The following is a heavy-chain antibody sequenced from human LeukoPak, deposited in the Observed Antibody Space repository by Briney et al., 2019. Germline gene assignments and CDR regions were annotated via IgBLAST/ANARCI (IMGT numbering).Heavy chain of an antibody. CDR1: GFTFSTYW. Sequence: GGSLRLSCAASGFTFSTYWMSWVRQAPGKGLEWVANIKGDGSERNYVDSVKGRFTISRDNAKNSLYLQINSLRAEDTAVYYCARDSPFGGNWGQGTLVTVSS. D-gene: IGHD4-23*01. V-gene: IGHV3-7*01. CDR3: ARDSPFGGN. CDR2: IKGDGSER. J-gene: IGHJ4*02.